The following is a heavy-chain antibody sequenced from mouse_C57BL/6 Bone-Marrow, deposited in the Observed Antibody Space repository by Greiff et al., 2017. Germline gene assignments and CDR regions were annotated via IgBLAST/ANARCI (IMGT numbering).Heavy chain of an antibody. CDR2: IDPSDSYT. Sequence: VQLQQPGAELVMPGASVKLSCKASGYTFTSYWMHWVKQRPGQGLEWIGEIDPSDSYTNYNQKFKGKSTLTVDKSSSTAYMQLSSLTSEDSAVYYCARGNYYGPSWYFDVWGTGTTVTVSS. D-gene: IGHD1-1*01. CDR3: ARGNYYGPSWYFDV. CDR1: GYTFTSYW. V-gene: IGHV1-69*01. J-gene: IGHJ1*03.